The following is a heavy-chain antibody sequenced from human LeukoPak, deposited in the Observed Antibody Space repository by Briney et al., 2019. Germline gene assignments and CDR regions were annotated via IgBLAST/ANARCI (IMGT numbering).Heavy chain of an antibody. J-gene: IGHJ4*02. V-gene: IGHV4-34*01. CDR3: ARGYPFGGVIWDY. CDR1: GGSFSGYY. D-gene: IGHD3-16*01. CDR2: INHSGST. Sequence: PSETLSLTCAVYGGSFSGYYWSWIRQPPGEGLEWIGEINHSGSTNYNPSLKSRVTISVDTSKNQFSLKLSSVTAADTAVYYCARGYPFGGVIWDYWGQGTLVTVSS.